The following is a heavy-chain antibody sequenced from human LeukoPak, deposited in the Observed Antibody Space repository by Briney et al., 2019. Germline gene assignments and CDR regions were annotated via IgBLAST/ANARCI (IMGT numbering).Heavy chain of an antibody. J-gene: IGHJ4*02. V-gene: IGHV3-53*01. CDR3: AKSSYYDSSGYYREYYFDY. CDR1: GFTVSSNY. Sequence: GGSLRLSCAASGFTVSSNYMSWVRRAPGKGLEWVSVIYSGGSTYYADSVKGRFTISRDSSKNTLYLQMNSLRAEDTAVYYCAKSSYYDSSGYYREYYFDYWGQGTLVTVSS. D-gene: IGHD3-22*01. CDR2: IYSGGST.